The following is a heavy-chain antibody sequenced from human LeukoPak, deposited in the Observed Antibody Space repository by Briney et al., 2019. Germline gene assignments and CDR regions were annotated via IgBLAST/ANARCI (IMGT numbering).Heavy chain of an antibody. CDR1: GFTFSSYW. CDR2: IKQDGSEK. V-gene: IGHV3-7*04. CDR3: ARGGGFKSFDY. J-gene: IGHJ4*02. D-gene: IGHD3-16*01. Sequence: PGGSLRLSCAAPGFTFSSYWMSWVRQAPGKGLEWVANIKQDGSEKYYVDSVKGRFTISRDNAKNSLYLQMNSLRAEDTAVYYCARGGGFKSFDYWGQGTLVSVSS.